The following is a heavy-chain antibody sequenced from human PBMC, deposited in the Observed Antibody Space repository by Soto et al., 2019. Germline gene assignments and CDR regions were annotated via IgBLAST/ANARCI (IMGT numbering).Heavy chain of an antibody. J-gene: IGHJ3*02. CDR2: IIPIFGTA. CDR3: ASSWSDSSGYVHPGDAFDI. Sequence: SVKVSCKXSGGTFSSYAISWVRQAPGQGLEWMGGIIPIFGTANYAQKFQGRVTITADESTSTAYMELSSLRSEDTAAYYCASSWSDSSGYVHPGDAFDIWGQGTMVTVSS. CDR1: GGTFSSYA. V-gene: IGHV1-69*13. D-gene: IGHD3-22*01.